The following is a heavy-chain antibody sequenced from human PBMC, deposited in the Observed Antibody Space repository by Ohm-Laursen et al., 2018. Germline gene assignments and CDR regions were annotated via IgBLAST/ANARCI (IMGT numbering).Heavy chain of an antibody. CDR2: IYYSGST. J-gene: IGHJ4*02. D-gene: IGHD6-6*01. V-gene: IGHV4-39*01. CDR1: GGSISSSSYY. CDR3: ARQILPGGTAARLGRGYYFDY. Sequence: TLSLTCAVSGGSISSSSYYWGWIRQPPGKGLEWIGSIYYSGSTYYNPSLKSRVTISVDTSKSQFSLKLSSVTAADTAVYYCARQILPGGTAARLGRGYYFDYWGQGTLVTVSS.